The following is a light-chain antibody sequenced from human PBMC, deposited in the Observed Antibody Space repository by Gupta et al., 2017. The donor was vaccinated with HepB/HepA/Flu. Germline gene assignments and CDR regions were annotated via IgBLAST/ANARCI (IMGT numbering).Light chain of an antibody. Sequence: SSVLTLPPSVSVAPGKTARITCGGNNIGSKSVHWYQQKPGQAPVLVVYDDSYRPSGIPERFSGSNSGNTATLTISRVEAGDEADYYCQVWDSSSDHVVFGGGTKLTVL. CDR2: DDS. CDR1: NIGSKS. V-gene: IGLV3-21*03. CDR3: QVWDSSSDHVV. J-gene: IGLJ2*01.